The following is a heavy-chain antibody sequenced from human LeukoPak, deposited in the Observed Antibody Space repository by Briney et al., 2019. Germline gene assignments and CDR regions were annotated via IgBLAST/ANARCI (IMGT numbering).Heavy chain of an antibody. CDR1: GGTFSSYA. J-gene: IGHJ4*02. Sequence: SVKVSCKASGGTFSSYAISWVRQAPGQGLEWMGGIIPIFGTANYAQKFQGRVTITTDESTSTAYMELRSLRSDDTAVYYCARDPRNWELLDWGQGTLVTVSS. D-gene: IGHD1-26*01. V-gene: IGHV1-69*05. CDR2: IIPIFGTA. CDR3: ARDPRNWELLD.